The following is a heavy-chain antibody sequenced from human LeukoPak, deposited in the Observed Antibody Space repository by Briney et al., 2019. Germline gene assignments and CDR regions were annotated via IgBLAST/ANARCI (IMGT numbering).Heavy chain of an antibody. CDR3: ARLEMWGAVAGQGSNWYFDL. CDR1: GGTFISYA. Sequence: SVKVSCKASGGTFISYAISWVRQAPGRGLEWMGRIIPIFGTANYAQKFQGRVTITTDESTSTAYMELSSLGSEDTAVYYCARLEMWGAVAGQGSNWYFDLWGRGTLVTVSS. V-gene: IGHV1-69*05. CDR2: IIPIFGTA. D-gene: IGHD6-19*01. J-gene: IGHJ2*01.